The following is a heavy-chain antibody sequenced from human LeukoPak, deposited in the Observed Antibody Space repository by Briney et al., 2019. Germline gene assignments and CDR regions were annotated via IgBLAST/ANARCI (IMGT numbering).Heavy chain of an antibody. CDR1: GYTFTSYG. J-gene: IGHJ4*02. V-gene: IGHV1-18*01. CDR2: ISAYNGNT. Sequence: ASVKVSCKASGYTFTSYGISWVRQAPGQGLEWMGWISAYNGNTNYAQKLQGRVTMTTDTSTGTAYMELRSLRSDDTAVYYCARAPLTMVRGVIGYDYWGQGTLVTVSS. D-gene: IGHD3-10*01. CDR3: ARAPLTMVRGVIGYDY.